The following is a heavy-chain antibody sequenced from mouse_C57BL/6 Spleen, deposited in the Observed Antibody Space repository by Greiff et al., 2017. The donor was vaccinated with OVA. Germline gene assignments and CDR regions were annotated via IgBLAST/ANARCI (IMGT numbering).Heavy chain of an antibody. CDR2: INPGSGGT. Sequence: QVQLKESGAELVRPGTSVKVSCKASGYAFTNYLIEWVKQRPGQGLEWIGVINPGSGGTNYNEKFKGKATLTADKSSSTAYMQLSSLTSEDSAVYFCARGGGSSYGFAYWGQGTLVTVSA. CDR1: GYAFTNYL. CDR3: ARGGGSSYGFAY. D-gene: IGHD1-1*01. J-gene: IGHJ3*01. V-gene: IGHV1-54*01.